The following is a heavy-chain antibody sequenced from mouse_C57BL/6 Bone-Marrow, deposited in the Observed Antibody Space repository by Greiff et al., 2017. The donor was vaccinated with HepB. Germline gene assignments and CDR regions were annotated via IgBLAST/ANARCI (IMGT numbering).Heavy chain of an antibody. CDR2: IYPGDGDT. J-gene: IGHJ2*01. V-gene: IGHV1-82*01. Sequence: QVQLQQSGPELVKPGASVKISCKASGYAFSSSWMNWVKQRPGKGLEWIGRIYPGDGDTNYNGKFKGKATLTADKSSSTAYMQLSSLTSEDSAVYFCAREGGLRRGDYFDYWGQGTTLTVSS. CDR1: GYAFSSSW. D-gene: IGHD2-4*01. CDR3: AREGGLRRGDYFDY.